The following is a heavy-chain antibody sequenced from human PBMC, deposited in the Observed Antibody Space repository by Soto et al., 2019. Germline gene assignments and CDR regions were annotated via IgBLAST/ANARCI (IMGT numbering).Heavy chain of an antibody. CDR1: GGTFSSFA. CDR3: ATDPASYYDSSGYYPGAFDI. CDR2: VNPIFGAA. D-gene: IGHD3-22*01. Sequence: QVQLVQSGAEVKKPGSSVKVSCKASGGTFSSFAISWVRQAPGRGLEWMGGVNPIFGAANYAQKFQGRATITADKSTTTAYMELSSLRSEDTAVYYCATDPASYYDSSGYYPGAFDIWGQGTMVTVSS. J-gene: IGHJ3*02. V-gene: IGHV1-69*06.